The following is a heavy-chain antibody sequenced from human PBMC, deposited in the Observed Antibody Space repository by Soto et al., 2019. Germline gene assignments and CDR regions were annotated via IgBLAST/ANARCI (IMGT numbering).Heavy chain of an antibody. D-gene: IGHD3-10*01. V-gene: IGHV3-23*01. CDR3: AKVPWSYGSRSYYTRNHNWFDP. J-gene: IGHJ5*02. Sequence: GGSLRLSCAASGFTFSSYAMSWVRQAPGKGLEWVSAISGSGGSTYYADSVKGRFTISRDNSKNTLYLQMNSLRAEDTAVYYCAKVPWSYGSRSYYTRNHNWFDPWGQGTLVTVSS. CDR1: GFTFSSYA. CDR2: ISGSGGST.